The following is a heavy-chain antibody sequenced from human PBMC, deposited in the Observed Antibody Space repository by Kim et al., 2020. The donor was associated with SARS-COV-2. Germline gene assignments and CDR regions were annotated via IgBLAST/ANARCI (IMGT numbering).Heavy chain of an antibody. CDR3: ARDWNWGIDV. J-gene: IGHJ4*02. CDR1: RFTFTTYN. V-gene: IGHV3-48*02. D-gene: IGHD7-27*01. CDR2: ISVTDAI. Sequence: GGSLRLSCAASRFTFTTYNMNWVRQAPGKGLEWISYISVTDAIYYADSVKGRFTISRDYAKNSLDLQMNSLRDEDTAVYYCARDWNWGIDVWGQGTLVTVYS.